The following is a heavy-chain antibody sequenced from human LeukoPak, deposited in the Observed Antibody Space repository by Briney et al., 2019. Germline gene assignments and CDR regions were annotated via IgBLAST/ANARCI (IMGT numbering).Heavy chain of an antibody. CDR1: GYSISSGYY. J-gene: IGHJ5*02. CDR3: ARHKTGVVVAATSQYSGSYWFDP. D-gene: IGHD2-15*01. Sequence: PSETLSLTCTVSGYSISSGYYWGWIRQPPGKGLEWIGGIYHSGSTYYNPSPKSRVTISVDTSKNQFSLKLSSVTAADTAVYYCARHKTGVVVAATSQYSGSYWFDPWGQGTLVTVSS. V-gene: IGHV4-38-2*02. CDR2: IYHSGST.